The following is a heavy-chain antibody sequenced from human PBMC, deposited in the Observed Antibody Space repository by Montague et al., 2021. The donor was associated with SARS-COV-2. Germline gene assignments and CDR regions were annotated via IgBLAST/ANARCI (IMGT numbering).Heavy chain of an antibody. J-gene: IGHJ5*02. CDR2: VYYSGST. V-gene: IGHV4-39*01. Sequence: SETLSLTCSVSGDSIRSSGYYWGWIRQPPGKGLEWIETVYYSGSTNYNPSLKSRVTMPVDTSKNQYSLELRSVTAADTAVYYCARLSFVELWLNLGWFDPWGQGTLVTVSS. CDR1: GDSIRSSGYY. CDR3: ARLSFVELWLNLGWFDP. D-gene: IGHD3-16*02.